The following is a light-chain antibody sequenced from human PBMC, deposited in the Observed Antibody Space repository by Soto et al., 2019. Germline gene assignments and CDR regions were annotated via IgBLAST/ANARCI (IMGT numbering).Light chain of an antibody. CDR3: LQHNTYPWT. CDR2: AAS. V-gene: IGKV1-17*01. J-gene: IGKJ1*01. CDR1: QGIRED. Sequence: DIHMTQSPASLSASLGARVTITCRSSQGIREDLGWYQQKPGKAPKRLIYAASSLQSGVPSRFSGSGSGTEFTFTISSLQPEDFATYYCLQHNTYPWTFGQGTKVDIK.